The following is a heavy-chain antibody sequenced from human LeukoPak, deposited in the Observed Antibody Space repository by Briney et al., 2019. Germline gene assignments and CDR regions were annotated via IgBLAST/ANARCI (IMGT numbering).Heavy chain of an antibody. CDR1: GYTFTGYY. CDR3: ARPYDYVWGSYSLTKNNWFDP. J-gene: IGHJ5*02. V-gene: IGHV1-2*02. Sequence: ASVKVSCKASGYTFTGYYMHWVRQAPGQGLEWMGWINPNSGGTNYAQKFQGRVTMTRDTSISTAYMELSRLRSDDTAVYYCARPYDYVWGSYSLTKNNWFDPGGQGTLVTVSS. D-gene: IGHD3-16*01. CDR2: INPNSGGT.